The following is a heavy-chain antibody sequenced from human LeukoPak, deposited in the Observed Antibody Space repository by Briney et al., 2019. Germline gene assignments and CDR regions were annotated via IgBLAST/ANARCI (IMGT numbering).Heavy chain of an antibody. CDR1: GYTFTSYG. Sequence: AASVKVSCKASGYTFTSYGISWLRQAPGQGLEWMGWISAYNGNTNYAQKLQGRVTMTTDTSTSTAYTELRSLRSDDTAVYYCAIGLGDYYDSSGYLYFDYWGQGTLVTVSS. J-gene: IGHJ4*02. CDR3: AIGLGDYYDSSGYLYFDY. D-gene: IGHD3-22*01. CDR2: ISAYNGNT. V-gene: IGHV1-18*01.